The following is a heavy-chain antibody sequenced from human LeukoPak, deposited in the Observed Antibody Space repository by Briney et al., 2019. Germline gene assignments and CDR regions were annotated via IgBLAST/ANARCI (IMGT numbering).Heavy chain of an antibody. Sequence: GGSLRLSCAASGFTVSSNYMSWVRQAPGKGLEWVSVIYSGGSTYYADSVKGRFTISRDNSKNTLYLQMNSLRAEDTAVYYCARLSTDYGDYYYYYYYMDVWGKGTTVTISS. V-gene: IGHV3-66*01. D-gene: IGHD4-17*01. CDR3: ARLSTDYGDYYYYYYYMDV. CDR1: GFTVSSNY. J-gene: IGHJ6*03. CDR2: IYSGGST.